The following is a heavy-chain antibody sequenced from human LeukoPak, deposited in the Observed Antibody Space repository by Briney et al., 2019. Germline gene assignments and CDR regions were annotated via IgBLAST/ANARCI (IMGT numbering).Heavy chain of an antibody. CDR2: IYSGGST. D-gene: IGHD3-22*01. CDR1: GFTVSSNY. Sequence: GGSLSLSCTASGFTVSSNYMSWIRQAPGKGLEWISRIYSGGSTYYADSVKGRFTISRDNSKNTLYLQMNSLRAEDTAVYYCARDLGTRDYYDSSGSAWGQGTLVTVSS. J-gene: IGHJ5*02. V-gene: IGHV3-53*01. CDR3: ARDLGTRDYYDSSGSA.